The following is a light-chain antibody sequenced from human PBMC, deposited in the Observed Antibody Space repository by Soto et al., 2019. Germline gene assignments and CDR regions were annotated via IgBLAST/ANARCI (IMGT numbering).Light chain of an antibody. Sequence: QAVVTQEPSLDVSPGGTVTLTCGSSTGAVTSGHYPYWFQQKPGQAPRTLIYDATNKHSLTPARFSGSLLGGKAALTLSGALPEDEAEYFCLLSYDSSRQVFGGGTKLTVL. CDR3: LLSYDSSRQV. CDR2: DAT. J-gene: IGLJ3*02. V-gene: IGLV7-46*01. CDR1: TGAVTSGHY.